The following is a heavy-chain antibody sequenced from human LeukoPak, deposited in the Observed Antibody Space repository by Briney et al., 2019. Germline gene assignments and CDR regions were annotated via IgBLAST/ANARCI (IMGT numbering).Heavy chain of an antibody. Sequence: ASVKVSCKVSGYSLTDFSINRVRQAPGKGFEWMGGFAPEDGERIYAQKFQGRVTMTEDTSADTAYMELSSLKSEDTAVYFCTAGVAVSRWYYFDYWGQGTLVTVSS. CDR3: TAGVAVSRWYYFDY. D-gene: IGHD6-13*01. CDR2: FAPEDGER. J-gene: IGHJ4*01. V-gene: IGHV1-24*01. CDR1: GYSLTDFS.